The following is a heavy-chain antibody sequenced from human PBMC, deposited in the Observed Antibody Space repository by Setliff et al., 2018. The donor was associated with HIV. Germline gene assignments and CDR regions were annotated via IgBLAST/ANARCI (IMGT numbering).Heavy chain of an antibody. D-gene: IGHD2-15*01. J-gene: IGHJ4*02. Sequence: GASVKVSCKASGGTFSSYAINWVRQAPGQGLEWMGGIIPILGIANYAQKFQGRVTITADKSTSTAYMELSSLRSEDTAVYYCARELSYCSGGSCYFDSWGQGTLVTVSS. CDR1: GGTFSSYA. V-gene: IGHV1-69*10. CDR3: ARELSYCSGGSCYFDS. CDR2: IIPILGIA.